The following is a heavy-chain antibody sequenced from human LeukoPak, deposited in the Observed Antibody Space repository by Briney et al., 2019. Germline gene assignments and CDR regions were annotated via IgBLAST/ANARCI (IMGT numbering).Heavy chain of an antibody. CDR1: EFTFSSYD. V-gene: IGHV3-13*01. D-gene: IGHD6-13*01. CDR2: IGTAGDT. Sequence: TGGSLRLSCAASEFTFSSYDMHWVRQATGKGLEWVSAIGTAGDTYYPGSVKGRFTISRENAKNSLYLQMNSLRAGDTAVYYCARRGIAAAGTWYFDYWGQGTLVTVSS. CDR3: ARRGIAAAGTWYFDY. J-gene: IGHJ4*02.